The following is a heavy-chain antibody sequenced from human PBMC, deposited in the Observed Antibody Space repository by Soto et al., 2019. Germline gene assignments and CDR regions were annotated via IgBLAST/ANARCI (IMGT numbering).Heavy chain of an antibody. Sequence: EVQLLESGGGLVQPGGSLRLSRAASGFAFSTYAMTWVRQAPGKGLEWVAGISVSGDKAYYADSVKGRFTISRDNSKNTVFLQIASLRVEDTAVYYCARDQFRPGLLYSLGFLLPEYGHWGQGTLVTVSS. D-gene: IGHD3-22*01. CDR3: ARDQFRPGLLYSLGFLLPEYGH. CDR1: GFAFSTYA. CDR2: ISVSGDKA. J-gene: IGHJ4*02. V-gene: IGHV3-23*01.